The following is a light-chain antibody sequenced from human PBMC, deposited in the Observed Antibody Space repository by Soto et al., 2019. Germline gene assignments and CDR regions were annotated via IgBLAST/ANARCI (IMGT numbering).Light chain of an antibody. CDR2: EVK. Sequence: QSALTQPASVSGSPGQSITISCTGTSSDVGGYNYVSWYQQHPGKVPKLIIYEVKNRPSGVSSRFSGSKSGNTASLTISGLQPEDEADYYFSSFTGISTQVFGGGTKVAVL. V-gene: IGLV2-14*01. J-gene: IGLJ3*02. CDR1: SSDVGGYNY. CDR3: SSFTGISTQV.